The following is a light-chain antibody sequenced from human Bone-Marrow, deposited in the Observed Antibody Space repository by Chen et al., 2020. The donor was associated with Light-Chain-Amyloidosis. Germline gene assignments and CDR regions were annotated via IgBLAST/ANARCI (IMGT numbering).Light chain of an antibody. J-gene: IGLJ1*01. CDR1: SSDVGTYNY. Sequence: QSALTQPASVSGFSGQSLTISCTGTSSDVGTYNYVSWYQQHPGTAPKVMIYAVSNRPSGVSNRFSGSKTGNTASLTSYGLQAEDEADYYCSTFTSSSSYVFGPGTKVTVL. V-gene: IGLV2-14*01. CDR2: AVS. CDR3: STFTSSSSYV.